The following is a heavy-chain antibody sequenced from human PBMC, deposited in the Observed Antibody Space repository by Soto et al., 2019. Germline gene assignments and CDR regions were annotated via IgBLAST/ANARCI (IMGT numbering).Heavy chain of an antibody. CDR1: GGSISSYY. CDR3: ARDSRYDILNGYYGMDV. CDR2: IYYSGST. Sequence: SETLSLTCTVSGGSISSYYWSWIRQPPGKGLEWIGYIYYSGSTNYNPSLKSRVTISVDTSKNQFSLKLSSVTAADTAVYYCARDSRYDILNGYYGMDVWGQGTTVTVSS. D-gene: IGHD3-9*01. V-gene: IGHV4-59*01. J-gene: IGHJ6*02.